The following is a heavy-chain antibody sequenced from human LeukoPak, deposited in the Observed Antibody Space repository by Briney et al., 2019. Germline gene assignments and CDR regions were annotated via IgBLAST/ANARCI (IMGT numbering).Heavy chain of an antibody. V-gene: IGHV4-30-2*01. J-gene: IGHJ6*02. CDR3: ARDRVTSFYYYYGMDV. CDR1: GGSISSGGYS. Sequence: PSETLSLTCAVSGGSISSGGYSWSWIRQPPGKGLEWIGYIYHSGSTYYNPSLKSRVTISVDRSKNQFSLKLSSVTAADTAVYYCARDRVTSFYYYYGMDVWGRGTTVTVSS. CDR2: IYHSGST. D-gene: IGHD2-21*02.